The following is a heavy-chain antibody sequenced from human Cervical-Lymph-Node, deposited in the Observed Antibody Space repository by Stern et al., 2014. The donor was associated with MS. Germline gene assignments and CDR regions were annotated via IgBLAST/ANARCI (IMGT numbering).Heavy chain of an antibody. Sequence: QVQLQESGSGLVKPSQTLSLTCAVSGDSISSGGYSWSWIRQPPGKGLEWIGYMYHSGRSSYNPSLKSRVTISVDRSKNQFSLRLSSVTAADTAVYYCARGLYSSSSVWAYWGQGTLVTVSS. J-gene: IGHJ4*02. CDR1: GDSISSGGYS. V-gene: IGHV4-30-2*01. CDR3: ARGLYSSSSVWAY. CDR2: MYHSGRS. D-gene: IGHD6-6*01.